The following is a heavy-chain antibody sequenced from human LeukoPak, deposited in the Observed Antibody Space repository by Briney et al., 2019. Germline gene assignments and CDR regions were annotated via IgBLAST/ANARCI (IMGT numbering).Heavy chain of an antibody. D-gene: IGHD6-19*01. J-gene: IGHJ5*02. V-gene: IGHV1-2*02. CDR1: GYTFTGDY. Sequence: ASVKVSCKASGYTFTGDYIYWVRQAPGQGLEWMGWINPNNGATKYAQKFQGRVTMTRDTSISTAYMELSRLRSDDTAVYYCARGKPSGPYSSGWMNWFDPWGQGTLVTVSS. CDR3: ARGKPSGPYSSGWMNWFDP. CDR2: INPNNGAT.